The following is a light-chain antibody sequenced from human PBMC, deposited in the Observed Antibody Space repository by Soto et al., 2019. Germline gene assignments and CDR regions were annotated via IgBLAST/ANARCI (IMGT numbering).Light chain of an antibody. CDR2: DVS. V-gene: IGLV2-14*01. CDR3: SSYTSSSTLYV. J-gene: IGLJ1*01. Sequence: QSVLTHPASVSGSPGQSITISCTGTSSDVGGYNYVSWYQQHPGKAPKLMIYDVSNRPSGVSNRFSGSKSGNTAPLTISGLQAEDEADYYCSSYTSSSTLYVFGTGTKVTVL. CDR1: SSDVGGYNY.